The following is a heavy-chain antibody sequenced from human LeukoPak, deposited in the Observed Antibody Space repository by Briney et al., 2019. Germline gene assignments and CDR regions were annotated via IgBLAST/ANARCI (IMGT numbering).Heavy chain of an antibody. Sequence: PGGSLRPSCAASGFTVSSSYMSWVRQAPGKGLECVSLLYSDDSTYYADSVKGRFIISRDNSKNTPYLQMSGLRAEDTAVYYCARSYCSGGNCYSGRNVFDIWGQGTMVTVSS. J-gene: IGHJ3*02. CDR3: ARSYCSGGNCYSGRNVFDI. CDR1: GFTVSSSY. V-gene: IGHV3-53*01. D-gene: IGHD2-15*01. CDR2: LYSDDST.